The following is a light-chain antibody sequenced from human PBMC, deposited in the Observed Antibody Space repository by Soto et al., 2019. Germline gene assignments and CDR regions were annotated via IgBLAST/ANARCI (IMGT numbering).Light chain of an antibody. J-gene: IGKJ4*01. CDR3: QQYDTSLPYT. CDR2: GAS. V-gene: IGKV3-20*01. Sequence: EIVLTQSPGTLSLSPGERATHSCEASHSFNNNYLAWYQHKPGQAPRLLIYGASSRATGIPDRFSGSGSGTDFTLTISRLEPEDFAVYYCQQYDTSLPYTFGGGTKVDIK. CDR1: HSFNNNY.